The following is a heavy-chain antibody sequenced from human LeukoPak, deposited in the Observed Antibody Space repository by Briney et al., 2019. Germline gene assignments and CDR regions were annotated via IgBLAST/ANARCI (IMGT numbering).Heavy chain of an antibody. CDR3: ARDKASIAAAGNWFDP. J-gene: IGHJ5*02. CDR2: INPSGGST. D-gene: IGHD6-13*01. Sequence: ASVKVSCKASGYTFTSYYMHWVRQAPGQGLEWMGIINPSGGSTSYAQKFQDRVTMTRDTSTSTVYMELSSLRSEDTAVYYCARDKASIAAAGNWFDPWGQGTLVTVSS. CDR1: GYTFTSYY. V-gene: IGHV1-46*01.